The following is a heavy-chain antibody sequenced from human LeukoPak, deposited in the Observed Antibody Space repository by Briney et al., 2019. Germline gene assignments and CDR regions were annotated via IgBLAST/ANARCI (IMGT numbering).Heavy chain of an antibody. Sequence: GGSLRLSCAASGFIFNSHAMSWVRQAPGKGLEWVSSISSSSSYIYYADSVKGRFTISRDNSKNTLYLQVNSLRAEDTAVYYCAKGGKWDVTPFDYWGQGTLVTVSS. CDR3: AKGGKWDVTPFDY. V-gene: IGHV3-23*01. CDR2: ISSSSSYI. CDR1: GFIFNSHA. J-gene: IGHJ4*02. D-gene: IGHD1-26*01.